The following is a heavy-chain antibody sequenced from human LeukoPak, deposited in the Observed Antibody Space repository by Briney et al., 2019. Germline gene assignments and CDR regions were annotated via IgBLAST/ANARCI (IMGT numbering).Heavy chain of an antibody. V-gene: IGHV3-23*01. CDR1: GFTISSYA. J-gene: IGHJ4*02. D-gene: IGHD2-21*02. Sequence: PGGSLRLSCAASGFTISSYAMSWVRQAPGRGLEWVSAISGSGGSTNYADSVKGRFTVSRDNSKNTLYLQMNSLRAEDTAVYYCAKYSRYCGGDCYSDLDYWGQGTLVTVSS. CDR3: AKYSRYCGGDCYSDLDY. CDR2: ISGSGGST.